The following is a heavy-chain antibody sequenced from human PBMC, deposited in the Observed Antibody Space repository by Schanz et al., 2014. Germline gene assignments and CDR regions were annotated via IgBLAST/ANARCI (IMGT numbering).Heavy chain of an antibody. V-gene: IGHV3-48*01. J-gene: IGHJ5*02. CDR1: GFTFSGFW. CDR3: ARAGYDADNWFDP. CDR2: MNESHSTI. Sequence: EVQLAESGGGLVQPGGSLRLSCAASGFTFSGFWMTWVRQARGKGLEWVSAMNESHSTIYYADSVRGRFTISRDNAKNSLFLQMNSLRAEDTAVYYCARAGYDADNWFDPWGQGTLVTVSS. D-gene: IGHD2-2*01.